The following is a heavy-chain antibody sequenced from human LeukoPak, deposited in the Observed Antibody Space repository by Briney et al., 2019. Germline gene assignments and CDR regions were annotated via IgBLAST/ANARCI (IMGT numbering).Heavy chain of an antibody. CDR1: GGSISSGNYY. V-gene: IGHV4-39*01. Sequence: SETLSLTCTVSGGSISSGNYYWSWIRQPAGNGLEWIGSIYHSGSTYYNPSLKSRVTISVDTSKNQFSLKLSSVTAADTAVYYCARLSQFGVLRFSYYMDVWGKGTTVTVSS. CDR3: ARLSQFGVLRFSYYMDV. CDR2: IYHSGST. J-gene: IGHJ6*03. D-gene: IGHD3-3*01.